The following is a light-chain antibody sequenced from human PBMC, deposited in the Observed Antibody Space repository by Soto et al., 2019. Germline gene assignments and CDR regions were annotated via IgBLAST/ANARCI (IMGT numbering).Light chain of an antibody. CDR2: DAY. J-gene: IGKJ5*01. CDR1: QSFRVL. V-gene: IGKV3-11*01. Sequence: EVALTQSPVTLSLSPAERATLSCRHSQSFRVLLARYQHKPGQAPRLLIYDAYNRATGIPPRFSGSGSGTDFTLTISSLEPDDSAIYYCQQRHMWPITFGQGTRLEIK. CDR3: QQRHMWPIT.